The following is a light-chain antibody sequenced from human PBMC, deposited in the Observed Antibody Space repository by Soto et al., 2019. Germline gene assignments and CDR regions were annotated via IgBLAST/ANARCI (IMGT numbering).Light chain of an antibody. V-gene: IGLV2-11*01. Sequence: QSVLTQPRSVSGSPGQSVTISCTGTSSDVGGYNYVSWYQQHPGKAPKLMIHDVTKRPSGVPDRFSGSKSGNRASLTISGLQAEDEADYYGCSYAGSYSFDVIFGGGTKLTVL. CDR2: DVT. CDR1: SSDVGGYNY. CDR3: CSYAGSYSFDVI. J-gene: IGLJ2*01.